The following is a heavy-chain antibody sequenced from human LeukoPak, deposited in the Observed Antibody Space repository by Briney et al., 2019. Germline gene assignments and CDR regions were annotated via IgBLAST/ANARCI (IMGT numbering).Heavy chain of an antibody. CDR2: ISAYNGNT. J-gene: IGHJ3*01. CDR1: GYTFTSYG. D-gene: IGHD4-17*01. Sequence: GASVKVSCKASGYTFTSYGISWVRQAPGQGLEWMGWISAYNGNTNYAQKLQGRVTMTTDTSTSTAYMELRSLRSDDTAVYYCSKIMTTVRYFWYGVDVWGQGTMVTVSS. V-gene: IGHV1-18*01. CDR3: SKIMTTVRYFWYGVDV.